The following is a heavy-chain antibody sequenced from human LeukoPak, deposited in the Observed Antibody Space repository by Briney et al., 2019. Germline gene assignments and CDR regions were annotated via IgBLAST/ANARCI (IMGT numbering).Heavy chain of an antibody. CDR1: GYTFTSYY. Sequence: GASVKVSCKASGYTFTSYYMHWVRQAPGQGLEWMGIINPSGGSTSYAQKFQGRVTMIRDTSTSTVYMELSSLRSEDTAVYYCARSLRMDNWFDPWGQGTLVTVSS. D-gene: IGHD2-2*03. CDR2: INPSGGST. J-gene: IGHJ5*02. CDR3: ARSLRMDNWFDP. V-gene: IGHV1-46*01.